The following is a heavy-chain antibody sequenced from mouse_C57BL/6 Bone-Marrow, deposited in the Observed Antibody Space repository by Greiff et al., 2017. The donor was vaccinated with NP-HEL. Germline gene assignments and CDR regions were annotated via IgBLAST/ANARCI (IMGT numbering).Heavy chain of an antibody. Sequence: VKLLESGPGLVAPSQSLSITCTVSGFSLTSYGVHWVRQPPGKGLEWLVVIWSDGSTTYNSALKSRLSISKDNSKSQVFLKMNSLQTDDTAMYYCARHEEYYGSRYYYAMDYWGQGTSVTVSS. CDR3: ARHEEYYGSRYYYAMDY. J-gene: IGHJ4*01. CDR1: GFSLTSYG. CDR2: IWSDGST. V-gene: IGHV2-6-1*01. D-gene: IGHD1-1*01.